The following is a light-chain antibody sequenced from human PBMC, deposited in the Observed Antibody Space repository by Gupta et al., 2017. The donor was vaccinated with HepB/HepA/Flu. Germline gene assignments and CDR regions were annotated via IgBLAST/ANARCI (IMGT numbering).Light chain of an antibody. V-gene: IGLV2-11*01. CDR2: DVS. CDR3: CSYAGSYTV. CDR1: SSDVGGYNY. Sequence: HSALPQPPSVSGSTGQSVSISCPGTSSDVGGYNYVSWYQQHPGKAPKLMIYDVSKRPSGVPDRFSGSKSGNTASLTISGLQAEDEADYYCCSYAGSYTVFGGGTKLTVL. J-gene: IGLJ3*02.